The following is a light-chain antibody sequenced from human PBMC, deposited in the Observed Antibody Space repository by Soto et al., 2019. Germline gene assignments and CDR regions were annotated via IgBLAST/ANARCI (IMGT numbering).Light chain of an antibody. Sequence: EIVLTQSPGTLSLSPGERATLSCRASQSVSSSYLAWYQQKPGQAPRLLIYGASSRATGIPDRFSGSGSGTDFTLTIRRLEPEDFAVYYCQQYGSSSPLTFGGGTKVEIK. CDR1: QSVSSSY. V-gene: IGKV3-20*01. J-gene: IGKJ4*01. CDR2: GAS. CDR3: QQYGSSSPLT.